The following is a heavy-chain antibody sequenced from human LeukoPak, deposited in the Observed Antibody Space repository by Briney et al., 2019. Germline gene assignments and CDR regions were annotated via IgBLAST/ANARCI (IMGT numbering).Heavy chain of an antibody. Sequence: GGSLRLSCAASGFTFSSYWMGWVRQAPGKGLEWVSAISGSGGSTYYADSVKGRFTISRDNSKNTLYLQMNSLRAEDTAVYYCATFGDYVFQYFDYWGQGTLVTVSS. D-gene: IGHD4-17*01. J-gene: IGHJ4*02. CDR1: GFTFSSYW. CDR3: ATFGDYVFQYFDY. V-gene: IGHV3-23*01. CDR2: ISGSGGST.